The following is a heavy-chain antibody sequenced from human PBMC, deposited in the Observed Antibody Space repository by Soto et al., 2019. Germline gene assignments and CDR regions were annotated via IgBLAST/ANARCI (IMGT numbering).Heavy chain of an antibody. CDR2: IIPIFGTA. Sequence: SVKVSCKASVGTFSSYAISWVRQAPGQGLEWMGGIIPIFGTANYAQKFQGRVTITADESTSTAYMELSSLRSEDTAVYYCADRPYYYDSSGYYPSWFDPWGQGTLVTVSS. CDR3: ADRPYYYDSSGYYPSWFDP. V-gene: IGHV1-69*13. CDR1: VGTFSSYA. J-gene: IGHJ5*02. D-gene: IGHD3-22*01.